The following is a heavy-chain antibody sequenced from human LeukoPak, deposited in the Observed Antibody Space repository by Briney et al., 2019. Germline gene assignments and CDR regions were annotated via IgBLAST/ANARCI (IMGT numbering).Heavy chain of an antibody. J-gene: IGHJ4*02. V-gene: IGHV4-34*01. CDR2: INHSGST. Sequence: SETLSLTCAVYGGSFSGYYWSWIRQPPGKGLEWIGEINHSGSTNYNPSLKSRVTISVDTSKNQFSLKLSSVTAADTAVYYCARRPIVVVVAAASTEYYFDYWGQGTLVTVSS. CDR1: GGSFSGYY. D-gene: IGHD2-15*01. CDR3: ARRPIVVVVAAASTEYYFDY.